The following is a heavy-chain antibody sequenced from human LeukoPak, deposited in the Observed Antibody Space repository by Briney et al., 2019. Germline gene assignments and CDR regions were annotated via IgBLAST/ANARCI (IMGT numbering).Heavy chain of an antibody. CDR3: ARHVAARFTISQTAHFDY. Sequence: PSETLSLTCTVSGGSISSSSYCWGWIRQPPGKGLEWIGSIYYSGSTYYDPSLKSRVTISVDTSKNQFSLKLSSVTAADTAVYYCARHVAARFTISQTAHFDYWGQGTLVTVSS. CDR1: GGSISSSSYC. J-gene: IGHJ4*02. CDR2: IYYSGST. V-gene: IGHV4-39*01. D-gene: IGHD3-3*01.